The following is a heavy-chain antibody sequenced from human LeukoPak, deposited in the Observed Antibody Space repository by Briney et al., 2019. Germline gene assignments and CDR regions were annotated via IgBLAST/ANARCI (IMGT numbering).Heavy chain of an antibody. Sequence: GGSLRLSCAASGFTFSSYSMSWVRQAPGKGLEWVSLISGGGGSTYYADPVKGRFTISRENSKKTLYLQMNSLRAEDAAVYYCARGTLEHCSGASCYPLDSWGQGTLVTVSS. D-gene: IGHD2-15*01. CDR3: ARGTLEHCSGASCYPLDS. J-gene: IGHJ5*01. CDR1: GFTFSSYS. CDR2: ISGGGGST. V-gene: IGHV3-23*01.